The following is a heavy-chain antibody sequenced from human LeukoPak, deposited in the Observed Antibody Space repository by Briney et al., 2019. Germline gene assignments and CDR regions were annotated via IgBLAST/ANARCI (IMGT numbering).Heavy chain of an antibody. Sequence: SETLSLTCTVSGGSISSSSHFWSWIRQPPGKGLEWIGSIYYSGNTYYNSSLKSRVTISVDTSKNQFSLKLSSATAADTAVYYCARHENIVVVVAATGFDNWGQGTLVTVSS. V-gene: IGHV4-39*01. CDR2: IYYSGNT. CDR1: GGSISSSSHF. CDR3: ARHENIVVVVAATGFDN. D-gene: IGHD2-15*01. J-gene: IGHJ4*02.